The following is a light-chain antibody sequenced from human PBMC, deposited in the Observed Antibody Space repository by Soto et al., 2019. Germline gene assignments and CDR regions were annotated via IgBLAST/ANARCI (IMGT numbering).Light chain of an antibody. CDR3: QNFNGWPRKM. CDR2: DTS. CDR1: QGIGDT. J-gene: IGKJ1*01. V-gene: IGKV3-15*01. Sequence: EIVMTQSPATLSVSPGAGATLSCRASQGIGDTLAWYQQKPGQTPRLLLYDTSIRATGVPGRFSGSRAGAEYTLTSSCLLSDDFAVYYSQNFNGWPRKMFGRGTKVDIK.